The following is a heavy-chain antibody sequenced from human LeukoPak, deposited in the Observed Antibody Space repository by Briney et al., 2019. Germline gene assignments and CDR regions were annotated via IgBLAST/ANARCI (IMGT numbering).Heavy chain of an antibody. CDR1: GGSISSGGYY. CDR2: IYYSGST. D-gene: IGHD3-22*01. V-gene: IGHV4-31*03. CDR3: ASAPFRYDSSGYYYTDFDY. J-gene: IGHJ4*02. Sequence: SETLSLTCTVSGGSISSGGYYWSWIRQHPGKGLEWIGYIYYSGSTYYNPSLKSRVTISVDTSKNQFSLKLSSVTAADTAVYYCASAPFRYDSSGYYYTDFDYWGQGTLVTVSS.